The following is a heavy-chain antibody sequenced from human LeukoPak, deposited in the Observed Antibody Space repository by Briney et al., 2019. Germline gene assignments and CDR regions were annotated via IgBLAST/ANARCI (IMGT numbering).Heavy chain of an antibody. CDR2: ISTNGGRT. V-gene: IGHV3-64*01. CDR3: ARERRGDDAFDI. Sequence: GGSLRLSCAASGFTFSSYAMHWVRQAPGKGLEYVSTISTNGGRTYYANSVKGRFTISRDNSKNTVYLQMGSLGAEDMAVYYCARERRGDDAFDIWGQGTMVTVSS. CDR1: GFTFSSYA. J-gene: IGHJ3*02. D-gene: IGHD3-16*01.